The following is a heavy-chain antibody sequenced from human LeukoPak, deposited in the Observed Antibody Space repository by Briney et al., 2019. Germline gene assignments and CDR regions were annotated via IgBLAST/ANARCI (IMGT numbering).Heavy chain of an antibody. CDR1: GYTFTSYY. V-gene: IGHV1-46*01. J-gene: IGHJ6*02. CDR2: INPSGGST. CDR3: AINYYDSSGPYYGMDV. Sequence: ASVKVSCKASGYTFTSYYMHWVRQAPGQGLEWMGIINPSGGSTGYAQKFQGRVTMTRDTSTNTVYMELSSLRSEDTAVYYCAINYYDSSGPYYGMDVWGQGTTVTVSS. D-gene: IGHD3-22*01.